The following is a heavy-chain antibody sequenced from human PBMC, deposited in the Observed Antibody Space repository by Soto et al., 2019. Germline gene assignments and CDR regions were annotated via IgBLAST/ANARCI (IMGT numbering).Heavy chain of an antibody. CDR2: ISYDGSNK. Sequence: GGSLRLSCAASGFTFSSYGMHWVRQAPGKGLEWVAVISYDGSNKYYADSVKGRFTISRDNSKNTLYLQMNSLRAEDTAVYYCAKDQVAVAGTRYAFDIWGQGTMVTVSS. CDR3: AKDQVAVAGTRYAFDI. J-gene: IGHJ3*02. CDR1: GFTFSSYG. D-gene: IGHD6-19*01. V-gene: IGHV3-30*18.